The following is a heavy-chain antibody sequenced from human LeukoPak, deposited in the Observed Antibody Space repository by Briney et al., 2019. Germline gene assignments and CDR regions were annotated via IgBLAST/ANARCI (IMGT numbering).Heavy chain of an antibody. J-gene: IGHJ4*02. D-gene: IGHD3-22*01. CDR1: GFTFSDYY. Sequence: PGGSLRLSCAASGFTFSDYYMSWIRQAPGKGLEWVSYISSSGSTINYADSVKGRFTISRDNAKNSLYLQMNSLRAEDTAVYYCATYDSSGYYPFDYWGQGTLVTVSS. CDR3: ATYDSSGYYPFDY. CDR2: ISSSGSTI. V-gene: IGHV3-11*01.